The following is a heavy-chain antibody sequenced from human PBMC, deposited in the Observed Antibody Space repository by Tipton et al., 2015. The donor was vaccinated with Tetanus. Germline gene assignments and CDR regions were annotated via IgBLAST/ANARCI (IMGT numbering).Heavy chain of an antibody. CDR2: IYNTGRT. J-gene: IGHJ3*02. CDR1: GGSINSFNYY. D-gene: IGHD4/OR15-4a*01. V-gene: IGHV4-39*01. Sequence: TLSLTCTVSGGSINSFNYYWGWVRQLPGKGLEWIGSIYNTGRTYYNPSLASRLTMSIDTSKIQFSLKLRSVTAADTAVYYCARLSSSANDAHVFDIWGQGTLVTASS. CDR3: ARLSSSANDAHVFDI.